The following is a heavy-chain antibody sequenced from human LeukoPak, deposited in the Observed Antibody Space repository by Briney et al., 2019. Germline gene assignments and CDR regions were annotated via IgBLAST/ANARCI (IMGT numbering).Heavy chain of an antibody. Sequence: GASVKVSCKTSAYTFTAYHMHWVRQAPGQGLEWMGWINPNSGGTNYAQKFQGRVIMTRDTSISTAYMELSRLTSDDTAVYYCARDQEIGGYSYGYNFDYWGQGTLVTVSS. CDR2: INPNSGGT. CDR3: ARDQEIGGYSYGYNFDY. V-gene: IGHV1-2*02. CDR1: AYTFTAYH. D-gene: IGHD5-18*01. J-gene: IGHJ4*02.